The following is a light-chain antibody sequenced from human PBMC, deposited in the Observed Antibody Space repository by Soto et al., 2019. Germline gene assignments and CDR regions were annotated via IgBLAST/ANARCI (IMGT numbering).Light chain of an antibody. V-gene: IGLV3-9*01. CDR3: QLWDSPTAV. CDR1: NIGSKN. CDR2: RNT. J-gene: IGLJ2*01. Sequence: SYELTQPLSVSVALGQTARITCGGNNIGSKNVHWYQQKPGQAPLLVIYRNTNRPSGIPERFSGSNSGNTATLTISRAQAGDEADYYCQLWDSPTAVFGGGTKLTVL.